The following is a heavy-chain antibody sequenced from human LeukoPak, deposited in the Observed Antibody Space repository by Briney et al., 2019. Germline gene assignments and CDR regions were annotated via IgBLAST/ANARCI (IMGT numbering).Heavy chain of an antibody. J-gene: IGHJ6*03. CDR1: GFTFSGYG. CDR3: AKWELWYYYYMDV. CDR2: ISGSGGST. V-gene: IGHV3-23*01. Sequence: PGGTLRLSCAASGFTFSGYGMSWVRQAPGKGLEWVSAISGSGGSTYYADSVKGRFTISRDNSKNTLYLQMNSLRAEDTAVYYCAKWELWYYYYMDVWGKGTTVTISS. D-gene: IGHD1-26*01.